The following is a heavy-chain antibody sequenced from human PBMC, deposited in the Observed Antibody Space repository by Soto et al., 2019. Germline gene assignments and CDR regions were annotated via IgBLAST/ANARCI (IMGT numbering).Heavy chain of an antibody. Sequence: PGGLLRLPCTAAGVNCGGLAMRCVRKAPGKGLEWVSAISGSGGSTYYADSVKGRFTISRDNSKNTLYLQMNSLRAEDTAVYYCAKDPDYDILTVYLVPDYWGQGTPVTVSS. CDR1: GVNCGGLA. CDR3: AKDPDYDILTVYLVPDY. CDR2: ISGSGGST. D-gene: IGHD3-9*01. V-gene: IGHV3-23*01. J-gene: IGHJ4*02.